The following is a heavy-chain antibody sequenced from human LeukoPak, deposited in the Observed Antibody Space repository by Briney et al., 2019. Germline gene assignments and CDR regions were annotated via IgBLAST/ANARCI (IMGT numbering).Heavy chain of an antibody. CDR1: GYTFTGYY. J-gene: IGHJ4*02. CDR3: ARTDFWSGYYGSDFDY. V-gene: IGHV1-2*06. Sequence: GASVKVSCKASGYTFTGYYMHWVRQAPGQGLEWMGRINPNSGGTNYAQKFQGRVTMTRDTSISTAYMELSRLRSDDTAVYYCARTDFWSGYYGSDFDYWGQGTLVTVSS. CDR2: INPNSGGT. D-gene: IGHD3-3*01.